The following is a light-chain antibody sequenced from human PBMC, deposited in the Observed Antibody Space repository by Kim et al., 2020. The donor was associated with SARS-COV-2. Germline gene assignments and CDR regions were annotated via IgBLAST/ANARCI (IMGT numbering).Light chain of an antibody. CDR1: QSISSY. J-gene: IGKJ4*01. CDR2: AAS. V-gene: IGKV1-39*01. Sequence: DIQMTQSPSSLSASVGDRVTIACRASQSISSYLNWYQQKPGKAPKLLIYAASSLQSGVPSRFSGSGSGTVFTLTISSLQPEDFATYYCQQSHTAPLLTFGGGTKVDIK. CDR3: QQSHTAPLLT.